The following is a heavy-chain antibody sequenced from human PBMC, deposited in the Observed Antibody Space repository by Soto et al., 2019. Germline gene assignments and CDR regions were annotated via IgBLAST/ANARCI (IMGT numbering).Heavy chain of an antibody. J-gene: IGHJ6*02. Sequence: QVQLVESGGGVVQPGRSLRLSCAASGFTFSSYGMHWVRQAPGKGLEWVAVISYDGSNKYYADSVKGRFTISRDNSKNTLYLQTNSLRAEDTAVYYCAKDRDYYGSGSYGGGMDVWGQGTTVTVSS. CDR2: ISYDGSNK. CDR3: AKDRDYYGSGSYGGGMDV. CDR1: GFTFSSYG. V-gene: IGHV3-30*18. D-gene: IGHD3-10*01.